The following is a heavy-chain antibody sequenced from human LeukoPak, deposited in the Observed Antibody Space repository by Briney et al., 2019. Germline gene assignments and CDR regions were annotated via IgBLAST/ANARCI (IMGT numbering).Heavy chain of an antibody. D-gene: IGHD3-10*01. CDR3: ASSLYYYGSGSLDY. CDR1: GGTFSSYA. V-gene: IGHV1-69*13. J-gene: IGHJ4*02. CDR2: IIPIFGTA. Sequence: APVKVSCKASGGTFSSYAISWVRQAPGQGLEWMGGIIPIFGTANYAQKFQGRVTITADESTSTAYMELSSLRSEDTAVYYCASSLYYYGSGSLDYWGQGTLVTVSS.